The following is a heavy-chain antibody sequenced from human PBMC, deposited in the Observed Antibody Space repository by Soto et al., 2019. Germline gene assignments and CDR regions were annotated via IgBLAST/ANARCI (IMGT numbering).Heavy chain of an antibody. D-gene: IGHD3-10*01. Sequence: SQTIRDTYTVSKGPISNHYWNWIRQHPRKGLEWIGYISYSGSTNCNPSLKSRVTMSVDTSKNQFSLKLNSVTAADTAVYYCARDYFGSGYYYYYAVEVWGKGTTVTVSS. V-gene: IGHV4-59*11. CDR1: KGPISNHY. CDR2: ISYSGST. CDR3: ARDYFGSGYYYYYAVEV. J-gene: IGHJ6*01.